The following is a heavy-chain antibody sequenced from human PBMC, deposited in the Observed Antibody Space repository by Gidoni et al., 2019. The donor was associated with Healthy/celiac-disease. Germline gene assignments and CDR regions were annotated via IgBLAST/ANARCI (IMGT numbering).Heavy chain of an antibody. CDR1: GFTFSRYA. CDR3: AKAIWGTGIAVAGTWRGMDV. V-gene: IGHV3-23*01. Sequence: EVQLLESGGGLVQPGGSLRLSCAASGFTFSRYAMSWVRQAPGKGLEWVSAISGSGGSTYYADSVKGRFTISRDNSKNTLYLQMNSLRAEDTAVYYCAKAIWGTGIAVAGTWRGMDVWGQGTTVTVSS. CDR2: ISGSGGST. J-gene: IGHJ6*02. D-gene: IGHD6-19*01.